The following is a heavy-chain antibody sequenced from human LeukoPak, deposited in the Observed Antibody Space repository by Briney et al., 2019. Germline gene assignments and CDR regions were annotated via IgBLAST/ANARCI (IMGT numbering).Heavy chain of an antibody. V-gene: IGHV1-46*01. Sequence: GASVKVSCMASGYTFTSYYMHWVRQAPGQGLEWMGIINPSGGSTSYAQKFQGRVTMTRDMSTSTVYMELSSLRSEDTAVYYCARASALVAGTGRFYYYYYMDVWGKGTTVTVSS. CDR1: GYTFTSYY. D-gene: IGHD6-6*01. J-gene: IGHJ6*03. CDR3: ARASALVAGTGRFYYYYYMDV. CDR2: INPSGGST.